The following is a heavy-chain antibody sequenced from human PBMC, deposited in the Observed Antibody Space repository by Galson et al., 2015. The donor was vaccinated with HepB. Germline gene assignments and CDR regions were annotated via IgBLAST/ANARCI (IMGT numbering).Heavy chain of an antibody. CDR1: GFTFSDYY. D-gene: IGHD3-10*01. Sequence: SLRLSCAASGFTFSDYYMSWLRQAPGKGLEWVSYITSSGTTIYYADFVKGRFTISRDNTKNSLSLQMDSLRVDDTAVYFCARGWRTLRGGHDCWGQGTLVTVSS. CDR3: ARGWRTLRGGHDC. CDR2: ITSSGTTI. V-gene: IGHV3-11*01. J-gene: IGHJ4*02.